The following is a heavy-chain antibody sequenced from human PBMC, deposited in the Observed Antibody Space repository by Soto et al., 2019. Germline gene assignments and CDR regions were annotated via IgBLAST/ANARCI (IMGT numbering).Heavy chain of an antibody. CDR3: AIDSRDNSHKRDTFDT. CDR2: ISGGSSKK. V-gene: IGHV3-23*01. D-gene: IGHD1-20*01. CDR1: GFTFSNYA. Sequence: EVQLLESGGDFVQPGGSLRLACEASGFTFSNYAMSWVRQAPGKGLEWVSSISGGSSKKNYADSVKGRFTISRDNSKNTLFLQMSRLRVEDTAVYFCAIDSRDNSHKRDTFDTWGQGTLVTVSS. J-gene: IGHJ5*02.